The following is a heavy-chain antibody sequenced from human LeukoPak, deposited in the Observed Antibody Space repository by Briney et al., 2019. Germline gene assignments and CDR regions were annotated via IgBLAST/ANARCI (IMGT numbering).Heavy chain of an antibody. CDR1: GYTFTSYD. CDR3: ATGFSGGSGSYYPPPPFDY. Sequence: ASVKVSCKASGYTFTSYDINWVRQATGQGLEWMGWMNPNSGNTGYAQKFQGRVTMTRNTSISTAYMELSSLRSEDTAVYYCATGFSGGSGSYYPPPPFDYWGQGTLVTVSS. CDR2: MNPNSGNT. V-gene: IGHV1-8*01. D-gene: IGHD3-10*01. J-gene: IGHJ4*02.